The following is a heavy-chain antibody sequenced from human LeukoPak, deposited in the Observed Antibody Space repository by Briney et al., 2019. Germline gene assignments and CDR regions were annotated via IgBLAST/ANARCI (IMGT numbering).Heavy chain of an antibody. Sequence: SVKVSCKASGGTFSSYAISWVRQAPGQGLEWMGGIIPIFGTANYAQKFQGRVTITADESTSTAYMELSSLRSEDTAVYYCADRDGSGSNDFDYWGQGTLVTVSS. D-gene: IGHD3-10*01. CDR1: GGTFSSYA. V-gene: IGHV1-69*13. J-gene: IGHJ4*02. CDR2: IIPIFGTA. CDR3: ADRDGSGSNDFDY.